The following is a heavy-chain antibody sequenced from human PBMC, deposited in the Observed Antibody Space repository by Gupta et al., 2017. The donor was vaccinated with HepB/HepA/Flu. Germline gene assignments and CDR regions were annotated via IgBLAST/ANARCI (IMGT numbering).Heavy chain of an antibody. Sequence: QVQLVQSGAEVKKPGSSVKVSCKASGGTFSSYAISWVRQAPGQGLEWMGGIIPIFGTANYAQKFQGRVTITADESTSTAYMELSSLRSEDTAVYYCARDNRSSGWSQSDYYYYYMDVWGKGTTVTVSS. CDR2: IIPIFGTA. D-gene: IGHD6-19*01. J-gene: IGHJ6*03. V-gene: IGHV1-69*01. CDR1: GGTFSSYA. CDR3: ARDNRSSGWSQSDYYYYYMDV.